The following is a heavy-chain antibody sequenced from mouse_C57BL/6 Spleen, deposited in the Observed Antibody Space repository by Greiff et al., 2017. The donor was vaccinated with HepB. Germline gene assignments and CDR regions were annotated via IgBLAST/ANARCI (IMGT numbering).Heavy chain of an antibody. D-gene: IGHD2-1*01. CDR1: GFTFSSYA. V-gene: IGHV5-4*01. CDR3: ARGNDGKGGAWFAY. Sequence: EVQGVESGGGLVKPGGSLKLSCAASGFTFSSYAMSWVRQTPEKRLEWVATISDGGSYTYYPDNVKGRFTISRDNAKNNLYLQMSHLKSEDTAMYYCARGNDGKGGAWFAYWGQGTLVTVSA. CDR2: ISDGGSYT. J-gene: IGHJ3*01.